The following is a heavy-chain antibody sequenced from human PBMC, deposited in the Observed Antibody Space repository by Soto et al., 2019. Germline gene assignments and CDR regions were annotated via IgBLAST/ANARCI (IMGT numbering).Heavy chain of an antibody. Sequence: ASVKVSCKASGYTFTGYYMHWVRQAPGQGLEWMGWINPNSGGTNYAQKFQGWVTMTRDTSISTAYMELSRLRSDDTAVYYCARENRNDVLRVYYGMDVWGQGTTVTVSS. V-gene: IGHV1-2*04. CDR3: ARENRNDVLRVYYGMDV. J-gene: IGHJ6*02. CDR1: GYTFTGYY. D-gene: IGHD1-1*01. CDR2: INPNSGGT.